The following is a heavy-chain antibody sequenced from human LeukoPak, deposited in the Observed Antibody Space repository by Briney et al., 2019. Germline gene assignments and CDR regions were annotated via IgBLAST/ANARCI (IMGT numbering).Heavy chain of an antibody. CDR3: AKCGNYYGSGSYLFDY. CDR1: GFTFSSDG. CDR2: ISFDGSNK. Sequence: GRCLRLACSVSGFTFSSDGMHWVRQAPGKWLEWVAFISFDGSNKYYAHSVKGRFTIARDNSKNTLYLQMNSLRAEDTAVYYCAKCGNYYGSGSYLFDYWGQGILVTVSS. J-gene: IGHJ4*02. D-gene: IGHD3-10*01. V-gene: IGHV3-30*18.